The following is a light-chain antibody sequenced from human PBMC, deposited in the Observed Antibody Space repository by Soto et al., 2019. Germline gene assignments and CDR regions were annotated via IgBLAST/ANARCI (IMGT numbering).Light chain of an antibody. V-gene: IGLV2-14*01. CDR1: SSDVGGYNY. CDR2: DVS. Sequence: QSALTQPASVSGSPGQSITISCTGTSSDVGGYNYVSWYQQHPGKAPKLMIYDVSNRPSGVSNRFSGPRSGNMASLTISGLQAEDEADYYCCSYVYTNSWVFGGGTKLTVL. CDR3: CSYVYTNSWV. J-gene: IGLJ3*02.